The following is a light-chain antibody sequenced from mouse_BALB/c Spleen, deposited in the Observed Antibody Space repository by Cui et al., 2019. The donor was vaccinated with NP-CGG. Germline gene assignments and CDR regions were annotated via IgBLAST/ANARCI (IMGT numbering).Light chain of an antibody. CDR3: QNDHSYPYT. Sequence: DIVMTQSPSSLSVSAGEKVTMSCKSSQSLLNSENQKNYLAWYQQKPGQPPKLLIYGASTRESGVPDRFTGSGSGTDFTLTISSVQAEDLAVYYCQNDHSYPYTFGGGTKLEIK. V-gene: IGKV8-28*01. CDR2: GAS. J-gene: IGKJ2*01. CDR1: QSLLNSENQKNY.